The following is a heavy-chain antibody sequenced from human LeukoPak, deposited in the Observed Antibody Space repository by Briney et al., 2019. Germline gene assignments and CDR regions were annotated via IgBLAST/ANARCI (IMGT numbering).Heavy chain of an antibody. V-gene: IGHV4-34*01. CDR1: GGSFSGYS. CDR3: ARGYCSSTSCYGAAFDI. J-gene: IGHJ3*02. D-gene: IGHD2-2*01. Sequence: SETLSLTCAVNGGSFSGYSWSWIRQPPGKGLEWIGEINHSGSTKYNPSLKSRVTISVDTSKRQLSLELSSMTAADTAVYYCARGYCSSTSCYGAAFDIWGQGTMVTVSS. CDR2: INHSGST.